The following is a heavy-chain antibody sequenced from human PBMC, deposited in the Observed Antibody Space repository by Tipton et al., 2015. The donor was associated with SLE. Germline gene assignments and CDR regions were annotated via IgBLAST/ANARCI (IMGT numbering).Heavy chain of an antibody. CDR2: INHSGST. CDR3: ARGSLTYYYDSSGYYLYYFDY. Sequence: TLSLTCAVYGGSFSGYYWSWIRQPPGKGLEWIGEINHSGSTNYNPSLKSRVTISVDTSMNQFSLKLSSVTAADTAVYYCARGSLTYYYDSSGYYLYYFDYWGQGTLVPVSS. J-gene: IGHJ4*02. CDR1: GGSFSGYY. D-gene: IGHD3-22*01. V-gene: IGHV4-34*01.